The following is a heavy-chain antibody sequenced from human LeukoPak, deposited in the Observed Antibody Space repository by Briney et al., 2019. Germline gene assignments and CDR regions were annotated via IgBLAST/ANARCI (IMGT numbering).Heavy chain of an antibody. V-gene: IGHV4-34*01. Sequence: PSETLSLTCAVYGGPFSGYYWSWIRQPPGKGLEWIGEINHSGSTNYNPSLKSRVTISVDTSKNQFSLKLSSVTAADTAVYYCARAVRFGRKFDPWGQGTLVTVSS. CDR1: GGPFSGYY. D-gene: IGHD3-10*01. CDR2: INHSGST. J-gene: IGHJ5*02. CDR3: ARAVRFGRKFDP.